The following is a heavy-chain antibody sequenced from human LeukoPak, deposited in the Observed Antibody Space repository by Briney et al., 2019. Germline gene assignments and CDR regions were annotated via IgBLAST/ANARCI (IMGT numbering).Heavy chain of an antibody. CDR1: GGXIITTNC. D-gene: IGHD1-26*01. Sequence: PSGTLSLTCVVSGGXIITTNCWSWVRQPPGKGMEWIGEVHLNGATNYNPSLESRVSMSTDKSKNQLSLKLSSVTAADTATYYCTRESGAFSPFGFWGQGTLVTVSS. J-gene: IGHJ4*02. V-gene: IGHV4-4*02. CDR3: TRESGAFSPFGF. CDR2: VHLNGAT.